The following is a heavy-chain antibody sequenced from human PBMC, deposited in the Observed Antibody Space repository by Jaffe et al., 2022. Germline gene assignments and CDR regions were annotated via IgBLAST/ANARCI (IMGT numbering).Heavy chain of an antibody. J-gene: IGHJ4*02. CDR2: IYHSGST. V-gene: IGHV4-38-2*01. CDR1: GYSISSGYY. CDR3: ASVDTAMAPIDY. D-gene: IGHD5-18*01. Sequence: QVQLQESGPGLVKPSETLSLTCAVSGYSISSGYYWGWIRQPPGKGLEWIGSIYHSGSTYYNPSLKSRVTISVDTSKNQFSLKLSSVTAADTAVYYCASVDTAMAPIDYWGQGTLVTVSS.